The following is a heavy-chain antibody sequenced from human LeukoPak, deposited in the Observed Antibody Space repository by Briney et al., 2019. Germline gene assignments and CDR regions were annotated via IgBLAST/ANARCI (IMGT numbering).Heavy chain of an antibody. CDR2: IYYSGST. CDR1: GVSVSSGSYY. J-gene: IGHJ3*02. CDR3: ARKVPLDRADAFDI. V-gene: IGHV4-61*01. D-gene: IGHD3-10*01. Sequence: PSETLSLTCTVSGVSVSSGSYYWSWIRQPPGKGLEWIGYIYYSGSTNYNPSLKSRVTISVDTSKNQFSLKLSSVTAADTAVYYCARKVPLDRADAFDIWGQGTMVTVSS.